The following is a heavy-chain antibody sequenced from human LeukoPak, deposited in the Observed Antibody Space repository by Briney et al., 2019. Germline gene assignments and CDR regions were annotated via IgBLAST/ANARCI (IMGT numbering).Heavy chain of an antibody. V-gene: IGHV1-18*01. CDR2: ISAYNGNT. Sequence: GASVKVSCKASGYTFTSYGISWVRQAPGQGLEWMGWISAYNGNTNYAQKLQGRVTMTTDTSTSTAYMELRSLRSDDTAVYYCARSESLYDFWSGYYEARGYYYMDVWGKGTTVTVSS. J-gene: IGHJ6*03. D-gene: IGHD3-3*01. CDR1: GYTFTSYG. CDR3: ARSESLYDFWSGYYEARGYYYMDV.